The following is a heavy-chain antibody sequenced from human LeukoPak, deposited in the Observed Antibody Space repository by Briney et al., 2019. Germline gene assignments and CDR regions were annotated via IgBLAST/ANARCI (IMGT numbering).Heavy chain of an antibody. D-gene: IGHD3-10*01. CDR2: INSDGSST. CDR1: GFTFSNYW. CDR3: ARDYGRSRDYGMDV. V-gene: IGHV3-74*01. Sequence: GGSLRLSCAASGFTFSNYWMHWVRQAPGKGLVWVSRINSDGSSTTYADSVKGRFTISIDNAKNTLYLQMNSLRAEDTAVYYCARDYGRSRDYGMDVWGQGTTVTVSS. J-gene: IGHJ6*02.